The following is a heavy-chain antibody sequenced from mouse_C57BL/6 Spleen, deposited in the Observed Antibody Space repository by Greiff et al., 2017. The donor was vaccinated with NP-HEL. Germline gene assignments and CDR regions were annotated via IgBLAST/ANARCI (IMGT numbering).Heavy chain of an antibody. V-gene: IGHV5-6*01. D-gene: IGHD4-1*01. Sequence: DVQLVESGGDLVKPGGSLKLSCAASGFTFSSYGMSWVRQTPDKRLEWVATISSGGSYTYYPDSVKGRFTISRDNAKNTLYLQMSSLKSEDTAMYYCARLGRDAMDYWGQGTSVTVSS. CDR1: GFTFSSYG. J-gene: IGHJ4*01. CDR2: ISSGGSYT. CDR3: ARLGRDAMDY.